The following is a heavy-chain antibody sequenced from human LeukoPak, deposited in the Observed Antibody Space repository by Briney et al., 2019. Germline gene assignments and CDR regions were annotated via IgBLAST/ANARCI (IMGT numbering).Heavy chain of an antibody. J-gene: IGHJ4*02. Sequence: GGSLRLSCVGSGLSLGNDGMDWVRQAPGKGLEWVANIRKDGGDIHYVDSVKGRFTISRDNAKNSVYLQMHRLRAEDTAVNYCARDAFGDFSYWGQGILVTVSS. D-gene: IGHD3-10*01. CDR1: GLSLGNDG. CDR3: ARDAFGDFSY. CDR2: IRKDGGDI. V-gene: IGHV3-7*01.